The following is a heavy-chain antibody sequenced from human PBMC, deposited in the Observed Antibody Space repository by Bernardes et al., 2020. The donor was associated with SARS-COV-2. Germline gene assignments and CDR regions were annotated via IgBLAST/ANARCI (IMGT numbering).Heavy chain of an antibody. J-gene: IGHJ3*02. V-gene: IGHV1-69*01. D-gene: IGHD2-2*01. CDR1: GNTCTSYA. CDR3: TRSRAYPDALDI. Sequence: AVKISCKTSGNTCTSYAVIWVRQAPGQGLECRGGIIPLFGTTNYAQNFQGRVTIAADEYTLTVYMELSSLRSEDTAMYYCTRSRAYPDALDIWGQETIVTVSS. CDR2: IIPLFGTT.